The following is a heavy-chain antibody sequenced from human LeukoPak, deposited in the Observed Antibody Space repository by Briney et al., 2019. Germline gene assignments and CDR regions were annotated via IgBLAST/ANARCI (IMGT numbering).Heavy chain of an antibody. J-gene: IGHJ4*02. CDR1: GFTFSSYG. D-gene: IGHD3-10*01. CDR2: IRSDGSIK. Sequence: GGSLRLSCAASGFTFSSYGIHWVRQAPGKGLDWVTFIRSDGSIKYYADSVKGRFTISRDNSKNTLYLHMNSLRPEDTAIYYCAKALGPAMVRGVLHSWGQGTLVTVSS. V-gene: IGHV3-30*02. CDR3: AKALGPAMVRGVLHS.